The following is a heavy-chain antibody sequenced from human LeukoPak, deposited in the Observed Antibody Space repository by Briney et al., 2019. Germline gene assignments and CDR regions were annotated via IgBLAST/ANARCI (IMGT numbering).Heavy chain of an antibody. Sequence: PSETLSLTCTVSGGSISSDYWSWIRQPPGKGLEWIGYIYYRGSTNYNPSLKSRVTISVDTSKNQFSLKLSSVTAADTAVYYCARFSGYSSGHYYSDYWGQGTLVTVSS. J-gene: IGHJ4*02. CDR1: GGSISSDY. V-gene: IGHV4-59*01. CDR3: ARFSGYSSGHYYSDY. D-gene: IGHD3-22*01. CDR2: IYYRGST.